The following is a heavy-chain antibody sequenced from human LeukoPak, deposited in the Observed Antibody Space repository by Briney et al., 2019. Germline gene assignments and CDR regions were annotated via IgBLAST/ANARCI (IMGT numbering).Heavy chain of an antibody. D-gene: IGHD4-17*01. CDR3: ARGTVGIYGDPFDY. Sequence: SETLSLTCTVSGGSISSSSYYWGWIRQPPGKGLEWIGSIYYSGSTYYNPSLKSRVTISVDTSKNQFSLKLSSVTAADTAVYYCARGTVGIYGDPFDYWGQGTLVTVSS. V-gene: IGHV4-39*07. CDR2: IYYSGST. J-gene: IGHJ4*02. CDR1: GGSISSSSYY.